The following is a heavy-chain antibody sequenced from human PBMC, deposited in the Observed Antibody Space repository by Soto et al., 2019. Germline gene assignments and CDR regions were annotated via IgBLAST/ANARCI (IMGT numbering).Heavy chain of an antibody. J-gene: IGHJ4*02. V-gene: IGHV1-46*01. CDR2: INPSGGST. CDR1: GYTLIMYY. D-gene: IGHD3-22*01. CDR3: ARSPYSSGYYYAIDY. Sequence: ASVKVSCKASGYTLIMYYIHWMRQAPGQGLEWMGLINPSGGSTTYAQKFQGRVTMTRDTSTSTVYMDLSSLRSEDTAVYYCARSPYSSGYYYAIDYWGQGAQVTVSS.